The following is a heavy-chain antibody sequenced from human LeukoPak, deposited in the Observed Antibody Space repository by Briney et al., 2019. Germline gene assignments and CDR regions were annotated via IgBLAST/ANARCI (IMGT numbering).Heavy chain of an antibody. Sequence: ASVKVSCKASGYTFTGYYMHWVRQAPGQGLEWMGRINPNTGGTNYAQEFQGRVTMTRDTSISTAYMELSRLRSDDTAVYYCARAVQDYYDSSGQYFFDYWGQGTLVTVSS. D-gene: IGHD3-22*01. V-gene: IGHV1-2*06. CDR1: GYTFTGYY. CDR2: INPNTGGT. CDR3: ARAVQDYYDSSGQYFFDY. J-gene: IGHJ4*02.